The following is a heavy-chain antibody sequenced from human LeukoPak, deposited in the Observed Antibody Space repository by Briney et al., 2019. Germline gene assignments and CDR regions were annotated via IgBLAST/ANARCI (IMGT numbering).Heavy chain of an antibody. CDR1: GYSLSSGYY. CDR3: TGEKAGTIVDY. D-gene: IGHD6-13*01. J-gene: IGHJ4*02. CDR2: IYHSGST. V-gene: IGHV4-38-2*02. Sequence: SETLSLTCAVSGYSLSSGYYWGWIRQPPGKGLEWIGSIYHSGSTYYNPSLKSRVTISVDMSKNQFSLKLSSVTAADTAVYFCTGEKAGTIVDYWGQGTLVTVAS.